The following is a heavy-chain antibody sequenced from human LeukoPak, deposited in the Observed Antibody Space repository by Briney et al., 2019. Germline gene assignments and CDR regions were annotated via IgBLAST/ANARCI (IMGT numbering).Heavy chain of an antibody. D-gene: IGHD5-12*01. CDR3: AKDLGSGYDYFDY. CDR1: GFSFSNYA. Sequence: GGSLRLSCAASGFSFSNYAMSWVRQAPGKGLEWVSAISGSGGSTYYADSVKGRLTISRDNSKNTLYLQMNSLRPEGTAVYYCAKDLGSGYDYFDYWGQGTLVTVSS. V-gene: IGHV3-23*01. CDR2: ISGSGGST. J-gene: IGHJ4*02.